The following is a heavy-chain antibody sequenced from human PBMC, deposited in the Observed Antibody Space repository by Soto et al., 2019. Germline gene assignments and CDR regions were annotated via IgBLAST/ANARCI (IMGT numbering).Heavy chain of an antibody. J-gene: IGHJ4*02. CDR2: ISWNGDNI. V-gene: IGHV3-9*01. CDR3: AKDRQGGGIFGAVGDY. CDR1: GFTFDEYA. D-gene: IGHD3-3*01. Sequence: EVQLMESGGGLVQPGRSLRLSCAASGFTFDEYAMHWVRQVPGKGLEWVSSISWNGDNIGYADSVKGRFSISRDNARDSLYLQMNSLGAEDTAFYFCAKDRQGGGIFGAVGDYWGEGTLVSVSS.